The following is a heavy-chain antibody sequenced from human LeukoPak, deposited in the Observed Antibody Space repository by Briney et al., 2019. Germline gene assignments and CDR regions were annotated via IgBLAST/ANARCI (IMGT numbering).Heavy chain of an antibody. D-gene: IGHD2-21*02. CDR2: IHPDGNEK. CDR1: GFTFSSYS. Sequence: PGGSLRLSCAASGFTFSSYSMNWVRQAPGKGLEWVANIHPDGNEKYHVDSVKGRFTISRDNAKNSLHLQMNSLRADDTAVYYCSRGDDFSGDYWGQGTLVTVSS. J-gene: IGHJ4*02. CDR3: SRGDDFSGDY. V-gene: IGHV3-7*04.